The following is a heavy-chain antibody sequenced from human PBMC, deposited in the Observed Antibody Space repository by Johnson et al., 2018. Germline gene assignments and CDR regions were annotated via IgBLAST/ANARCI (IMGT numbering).Heavy chain of an antibody. V-gene: IGHV3-30*18. J-gene: IGHJ1*01. CDR3: AKDSDDSSGYYYEEWDEYFQH. CDR2: ISYDGTKK. Sequence: QVQLVESGGGVVQPGRSLRLSCAASGFTLSSYVMHWVRQAPGKGLEWVAVISYDGTKKYYVDSVKGRFTISRDNSKNTRYLQMNSLRAEDTAVYYCAKDSDDSSGYYYEEWDEYFQHWGQGTLVTVSS. D-gene: IGHD3-22*01. CDR1: GFTLSSYV.